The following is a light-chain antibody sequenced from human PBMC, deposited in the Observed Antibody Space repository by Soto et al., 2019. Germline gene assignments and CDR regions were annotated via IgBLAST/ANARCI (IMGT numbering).Light chain of an antibody. Sequence: QSVLTQPASVSGSPGQSITISGTGTSSDVGSHNLVSWYQQHPGQAPKLMIYEVSKLPLGVSARFSASKSGNTASLTISGLQAEDEADYYCCSYGGSKAVFGGGTQMTVL. V-gene: IGLV2-23*02. CDR3: CSYGGSKAV. CDR1: SSDVGSHNL. J-gene: IGLJ7*01. CDR2: EVS.